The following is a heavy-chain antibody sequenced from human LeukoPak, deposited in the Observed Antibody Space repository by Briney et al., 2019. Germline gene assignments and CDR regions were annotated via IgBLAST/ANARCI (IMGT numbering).Heavy chain of an antibody. D-gene: IGHD3-10*01. CDR3: ARDGGPSSSGGVSGFDY. V-gene: IGHV4-4*07. CDR1: GGSISSYY. CDR2: IYTSGST. J-gene: IGHJ4*02. Sequence: SETLSLTCTVSGGSISSYYWSWIRQPAGKGLEWIGRIYTSGSTNYNPSLKSRVTMSVDTSKNQFSLKLSSVTAADTAVYYCARDGGPSSSGGVSGFDYWGQGTLVTVSS.